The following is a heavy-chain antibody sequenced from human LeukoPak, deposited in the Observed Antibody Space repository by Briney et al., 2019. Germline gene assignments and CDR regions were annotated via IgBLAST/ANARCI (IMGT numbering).Heavy chain of an antibody. D-gene: IGHD4-23*01. CDR2: IRSKANSYAT. V-gene: IGHV3-73*01. CDR1: GFTFSGSA. J-gene: IGHJ4*02. CDR3: TAGGVTQGYVADY. Sequence: PGGSLRLSCAASGFTFSGSAMHWVRQASGKGLEWVGRIRSKANSYATAYAASVKGRFTISRDDSKNTAYLQMNSLKTEDTAVYYCTAGGVTQGYVADYRGQGTLVTVSS.